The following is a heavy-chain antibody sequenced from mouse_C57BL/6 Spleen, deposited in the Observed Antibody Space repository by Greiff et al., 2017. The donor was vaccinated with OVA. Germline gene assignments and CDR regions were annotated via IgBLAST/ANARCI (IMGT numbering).Heavy chain of an antibody. V-gene: IGHV1-80*01. CDR3: ARGDYGTSFDY. Sequence: VQLQQSGAELVKPGASVKISCKASGYAFSSYWMNWVKQRPGKGLEWIGQIYPGDGDTTYNGKFKGKATLTADKSSSTAYMQLSSLTSEDSAVYFCARGDYGTSFDYWGQGTTLTVSS. CDR1: GYAFSSYW. J-gene: IGHJ2*01. D-gene: IGHD1-1*01. CDR2: IYPGDGDT.